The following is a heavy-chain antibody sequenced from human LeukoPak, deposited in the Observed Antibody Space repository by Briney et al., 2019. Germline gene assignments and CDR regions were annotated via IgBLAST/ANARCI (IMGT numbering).Heavy chain of an antibody. J-gene: IGHJ4*02. CDR3: ARGQNITIGLVGARDATTVFDY. Sequence: SETLSLTCAVYGGSFSGYYWSWIRQPPGKGLEWIGEINHSGSTNYNPSLKSRVTISVDTSKNQFPLKLSSVTAADRAVYYCARGQNITIGLVGARDATTVFDYWGQGTLVTVSS. CDR2: INHSGST. V-gene: IGHV4-34*01. CDR1: GGSFSGYY. D-gene: IGHD3-10*01.